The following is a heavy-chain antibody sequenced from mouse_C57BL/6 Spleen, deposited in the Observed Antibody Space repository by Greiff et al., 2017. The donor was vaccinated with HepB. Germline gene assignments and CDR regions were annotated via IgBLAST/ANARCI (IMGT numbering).Heavy chain of an antibody. CDR1: GFTFTDYY. J-gene: IGHJ1*03. CDR2: IRNKANGYTT. CDR3: ARSSTVGYFDV. Sequence: EVMLVESGGGLVQPGGSLSLSCAASGFTFTDYYMSWVRQPPGKALEWLGFIRNKANGYTTEYSASVKGRFTNSRDNSQSILYLQMNALRAEDSATYYCARSSTVGYFDVWGTGTTVTVSS. V-gene: IGHV7-3*01. D-gene: IGHD1-1*01.